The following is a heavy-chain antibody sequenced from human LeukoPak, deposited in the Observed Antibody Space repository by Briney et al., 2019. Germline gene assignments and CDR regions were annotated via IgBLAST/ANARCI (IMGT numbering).Heavy chain of an antibody. J-gene: IGHJ4*02. CDR1: GGSISRYY. CDR3: ARLRIVRGVRAGLFDY. D-gene: IGHD3-10*02. Sequence: SSDTLSLTCTVSGGSISRYYWSWIRQPPGKGLEWIGYIYYSGSTNYNTSLKSRVTISVDTSKNQFSLKLSSVTAADTAVYYCARLRIVRGVRAGLFDYWGQGTLVTVSS. CDR2: IYYSGST. V-gene: IGHV4-59*07.